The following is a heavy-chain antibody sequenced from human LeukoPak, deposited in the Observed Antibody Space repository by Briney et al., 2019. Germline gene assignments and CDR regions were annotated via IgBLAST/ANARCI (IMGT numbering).Heavy chain of an antibody. CDR3: ARARDGPYYYYGMDV. J-gene: IGHJ6*04. CDR1: GGSISSYY. Sequence: SETLSLTCTVSGGSISSYYWSWIRQPPGKGLEWIGYIYYSGSTNYNPSLKSRITISVDTSKNQSSLKLSSVTAADTGVYYCARARDGPYYYYGMDVWGKGTTVTVSS. V-gene: IGHV4-59*01. CDR2: IYYSGST. D-gene: IGHD5-24*01.